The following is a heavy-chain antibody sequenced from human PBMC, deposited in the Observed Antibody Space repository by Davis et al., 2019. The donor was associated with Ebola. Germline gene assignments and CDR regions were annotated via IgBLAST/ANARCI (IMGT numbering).Heavy chain of an antibody. Sequence: MPSETLSLTCAISGDSVSSNSVVWNWIRQSPSRGLEWLGRTYYRSKWYNDYAVSMKSRITINPDTSKNQFSLQLNSVTPEDTAVYYCARAVGWANWYFDLWGRGTLVTVSS. CDR2: TYYRSKWYN. CDR3: ARAVGWANWYFDL. D-gene: IGHD1-26*01. J-gene: IGHJ2*01. V-gene: IGHV6-1*01. CDR1: GDSVSSNSVV.